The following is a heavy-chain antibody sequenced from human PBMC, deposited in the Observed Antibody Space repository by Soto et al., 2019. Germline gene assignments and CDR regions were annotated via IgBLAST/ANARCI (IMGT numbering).Heavy chain of an antibody. CDR2: IWYDGSNK. J-gene: IGHJ6*03. Sequence: GGSLSLSCAASGFTFSSYGMHWVRQAPGKGLEWVAVIWYDGSNKYYADSVKGRFTISRDNSKNTLYLQMNSLRAEDTAVYYCARDRARAARTSHYYYYYMDVWGKGTTVTVSS. CDR1: GFTFSSYG. D-gene: IGHD6-6*01. V-gene: IGHV3-33*01. CDR3: ARDRARAARTSHYYYYYMDV.